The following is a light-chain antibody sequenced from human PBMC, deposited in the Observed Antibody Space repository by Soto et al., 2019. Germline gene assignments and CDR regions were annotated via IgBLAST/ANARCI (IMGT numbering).Light chain of an antibody. Sequence: EIVMTQSPATLSVSPGERATLSCRASQSVSRKLAWYQQKPGQAPRLLIYGTSTRATGIPARFSGSGSGTEFTLTISSLQSEDFAIYYCQQYSHLPPYIFGQGTTLQTK. CDR2: GTS. J-gene: IGKJ2*01. CDR3: QQYSHLPPYI. V-gene: IGKV3-15*01. CDR1: QSVSRK.